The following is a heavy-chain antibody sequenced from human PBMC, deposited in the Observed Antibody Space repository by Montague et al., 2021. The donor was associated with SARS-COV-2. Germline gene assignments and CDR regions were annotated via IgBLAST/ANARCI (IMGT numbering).Heavy chain of an antibody. D-gene: IGHD3-22*01. CDR2: IYYSGST. Sequence: SETLSLTCTVSGGSISSYYWSWIRQPPGKGLEWIGYIYYSGSTNYNPSLKSRVTISVDTSKNQFSLKLSPVTAADTAVYYCARGPQEYRITMIVVDYWYFDLWGRGTLVTVSS. CDR3: ARGPQEYRITMIVVDYWYFDL. V-gene: IGHV4-59*01. CDR1: GGSISSYY. J-gene: IGHJ2*01.